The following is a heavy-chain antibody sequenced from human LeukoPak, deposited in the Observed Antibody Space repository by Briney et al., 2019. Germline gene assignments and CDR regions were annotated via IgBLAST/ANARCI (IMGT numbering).Heavy chain of an antibody. Sequence: ASVKVSCKASGYTFTSYDINWVRQATGQGLEWMGWMNPNSGNTGYAQKFQGRVTMTGNTSISTAYMELSSLRSEDTAVYYCARGRYYYDSSGYSDNFDYWGQGTLVTVSS. J-gene: IGHJ4*02. CDR1: GYTFTSYD. V-gene: IGHV1-8*01. CDR2: MNPNSGNT. D-gene: IGHD3-22*01. CDR3: ARGRYYYDSSGYSDNFDY.